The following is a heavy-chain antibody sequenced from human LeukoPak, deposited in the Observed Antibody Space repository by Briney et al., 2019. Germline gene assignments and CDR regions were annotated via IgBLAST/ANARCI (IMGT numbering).Heavy chain of an antibody. V-gene: IGHV1-2*02. CDR3: ARASVENTLRIDDY. Sequence: ASVKVSCKASGYTFTYYYMHWVRQPPGQGLEWVGWINPYSGDTNYAQKFQGRVTMTRDTSITTAYMDLSRLKSDDTAVYYCARASVENTLRIDDYWGQGTLVTVSS. J-gene: IGHJ4*02. D-gene: IGHD2-15*01. CDR2: INPYSGDT. CDR1: GYTFTYYY.